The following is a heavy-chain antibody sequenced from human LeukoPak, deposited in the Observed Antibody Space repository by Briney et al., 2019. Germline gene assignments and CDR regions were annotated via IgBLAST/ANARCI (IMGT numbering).Heavy chain of an antibody. D-gene: IGHD2/OR15-2a*01. CDR2: INSDGSWT. J-gene: IGHJ4*02. CDR1: GNYW. Sequence: GGSLRLSCAASGNYWMHWVRQAPGKGLVWVSHINSDGSWTSYADSVKGRFTISKDNAKNTVYLQMNNLRAEDTAVYYCVSFYEAYWGRGTLVTVSS. CDR3: VSFYEAY. V-gene: IGHV3-74*01.